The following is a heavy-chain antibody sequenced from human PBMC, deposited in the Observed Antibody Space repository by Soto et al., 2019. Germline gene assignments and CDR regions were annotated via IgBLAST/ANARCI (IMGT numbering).Heavy chain of an antibody. CDR1: GFTFSSYA. D-gene: IGHD6-13*01. J-gene: IGHJ6*02. CDR3: ARRQISPPTRGAATARGAMDV. V-gene: IGHV3-23*01. CDR2: ISGSGGST. Sequence: PGGSLRLSCAASGFTFSSYAMSWVRQAPGKGLEWVSAISGSGGSTYYADSVKGRFTISRDNSKNTLYLQMNSLRAEDTAVYYCARRQISPPTRGAATARGAMDVWGQGTTVS.